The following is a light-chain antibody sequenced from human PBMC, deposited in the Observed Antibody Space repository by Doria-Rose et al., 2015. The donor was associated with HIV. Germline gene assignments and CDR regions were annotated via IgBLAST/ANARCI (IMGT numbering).Light chain of an antibody. Sequence: TQSPGTLSLSPGERATLSCRASQSFSSTYLAWNQQNPGQARSLLIYDGSTRATGITDRFSASGSGTDFTLTINRLEPEDFALYYRHQYGTSWTFGQGTKVEI. CDR1: QSFSSTY. J-gene: IGKJ1*01. CDR2: DGS. CDR3: HQYGTSWT. V-gene: IGKV3-20*01.